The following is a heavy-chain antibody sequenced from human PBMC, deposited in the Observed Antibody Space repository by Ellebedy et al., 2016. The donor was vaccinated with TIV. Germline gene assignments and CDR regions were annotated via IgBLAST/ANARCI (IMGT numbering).Heavy chain of an antibody. CDR1: GFTFSSYS. CDR3: ARGVSSSLYYYYYMDV. V-gene: IGHV3-21*04. J-gene: IGHJ6*03. D-gene: IGHD6-6*01. CDR2: ISSSSSYI. Sequence: GGSLRLSXAASGFTFSSYSMNWVRQAPGKGLEWVSSISSSSSYIYYADSVKGRFTISRDNAKNSLYLQMNSLRAEDTALYHCARGVSSSLYYYYYMDVWGKGTTVTVSS.